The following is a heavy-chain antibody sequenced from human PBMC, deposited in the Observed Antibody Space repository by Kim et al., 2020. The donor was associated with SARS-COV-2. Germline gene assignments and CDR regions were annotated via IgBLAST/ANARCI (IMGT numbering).Heavy chain of an antibody. J-gene: IGHJ5*02. CDR2: TYYRSKWYN. CDR3: ARGRAAAGTVVWFDP. D-gene: IGHD6-13*01. V-gene: IGHV6-1*01. CDR1: GDSVSSNSAA. Sequence: SQTLSLTCAISGDSVSSNSAAWNWIRQFPSRGLEWLGRTYYRSKWYNDYAVSVKSRITITPDTSKNQFSLQLNSVTPEDTAVYYCARGRAAAGTVVWFDPWGQGTLVTVSS.